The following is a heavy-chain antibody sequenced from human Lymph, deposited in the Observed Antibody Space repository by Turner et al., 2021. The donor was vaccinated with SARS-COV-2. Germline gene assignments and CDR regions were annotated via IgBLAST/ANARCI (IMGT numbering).Heavy chain of an antibody. CDR1: GYSCTSYG. D-gene: IGHD7-27*01. Sequence: DVQLVQSAAAVTQPGASMRISCKGSGYSCTSYGNRWVRKLPRKGRGWMGKIEPSNCQASNTPDIQSNETTPDDKSISTADTEGSCRKASNNTINYCEGLGRWGQGTMVTVSS. CDR3: EGLGR. CDR2: IEPSNCQA. V-gene: IGHV5-10-1*03. J-gene: IGHJ4*02.